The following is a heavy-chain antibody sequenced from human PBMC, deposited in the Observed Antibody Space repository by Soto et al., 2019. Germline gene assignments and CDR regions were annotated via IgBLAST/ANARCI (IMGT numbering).Heavy chain of an antibody. Sequence: PSETLSLTCTVSGDPMSRGDYYWSWIRLPPGKGLEWIGFVYHTGSTYYSPSLKGRVDISVDTSKNQFSLKLNSVTAADTAVYYCARDFFYDYGDLSQVFAMSGQGTMVPVSS. CDR1: GDPMSRGDYY. V-gene: IGHV4-30-4*01. CDR2: VYHTGST. CDR3: ARDFFYDYGDLSQVFAM. D-gene: IGHD4-17*01. J-gene: IGHJ3*02.